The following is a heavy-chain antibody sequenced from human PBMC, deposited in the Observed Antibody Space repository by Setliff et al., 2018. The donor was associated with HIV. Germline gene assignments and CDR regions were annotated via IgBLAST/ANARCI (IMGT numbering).Heavy chain of an antibody. CDR1: GGPISSADHF. Sequence: PSETLSLTCTVSGGPISSADHFWAWIRQSRGTGLEWIGYVYYGGSSYYNPSLASRVTMSVDTSKNQFSLELRSVIAADTAVYYCARQGAFCSGTSCYYFDYWGQGILVTVSS. CDR2: VYYGGSS. J-gene: IGHJ4*02. V-gene: IGHV4-31*03. CDR3: ARQGAFCSGTSCYYFDY. D-gene: IGHD2-2*01.